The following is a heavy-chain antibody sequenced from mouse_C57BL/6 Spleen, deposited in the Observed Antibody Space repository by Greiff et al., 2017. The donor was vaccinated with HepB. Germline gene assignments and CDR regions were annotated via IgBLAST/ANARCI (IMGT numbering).Heavy chain of an antibody. CDR3: ARAYDYGDYAMDY. Sequence: VQLKQSVAELVRPGASVKLSCTASGFNIKNTYMHWVKQRPEQGLEWIGRIDPANGNTKYAPKFQGKATITADTSSNTAYLQLSSLASEDTAIYYCARAYDYGDYAMDYWGQGTSVTVSS. CDR1: GFNIKNTY. V-gene: IGHV14-3*01. CDR2: IDPANGNT. J-gene: IGHJ4*01. D-gene: IGHD2-4*01.